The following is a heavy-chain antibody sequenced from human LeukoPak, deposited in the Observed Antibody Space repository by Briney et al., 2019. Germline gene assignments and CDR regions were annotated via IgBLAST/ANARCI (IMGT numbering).Heavy chain of an antibody. CDR3: ARDGPIVVARNWFDP. J-gene: IGHJ5*02. Sequence: ASVKVSCKASGYTFTSYGISWVRQAPGQGLEWMGWISAYNGNTNYAQKFQGRVTMTRDMSTSTVYMELSSLRSDDTAVYYCARDGPIVVARNWFDPWGQGTLVTVSS. D-gene: IGHD2-15*01. CDR2: ISAYNGNT. V-gene: IGHV1-18*01. CDR1: GYTFTSYG.